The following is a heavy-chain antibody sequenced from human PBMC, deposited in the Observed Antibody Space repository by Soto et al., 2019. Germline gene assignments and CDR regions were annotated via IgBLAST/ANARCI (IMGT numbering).Heavy chain of an antibody. V-gene: IGHV4-59*01. CDR2: IYYSGSA. CDR1: GGSISSYY. D-gene: IGHD1-1*01. J-gene: IGHJ4*02. Sequence: PSETLSLTCTVSGGSISSYYCSWIRQPPGKGLEWIGYIYYSGSANYNPSLKSRVTISVDTSKNQFSLKLSSMTAADTAVYYCASQKLDVPAFFDYWGQGILVTVSS. CDR3: ASQKLDVPAFFDY.